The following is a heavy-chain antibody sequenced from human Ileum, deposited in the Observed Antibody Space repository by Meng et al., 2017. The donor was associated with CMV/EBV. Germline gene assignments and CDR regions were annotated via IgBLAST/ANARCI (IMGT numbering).Heavy chain of an antibody. J-gene: IGHJ4*02. CDR1: GGSITSSNYY. Sequence: QQQESGPGLVQPSQTPSLLCIVLGGSITSSNYYWSWSRQPPGRGLELIGYIYYSGSPYSKQSLTRRVTISLEASKNKFPLNLRSVTATDSAVYYCVRQVVAASVDYWGQGALVTVSS. V-gene: IGHV4-30-4*08. D-gene: IGHD2-15*01. CDR2: IYYSGSP. CDR3: VRQVVAASVDY.